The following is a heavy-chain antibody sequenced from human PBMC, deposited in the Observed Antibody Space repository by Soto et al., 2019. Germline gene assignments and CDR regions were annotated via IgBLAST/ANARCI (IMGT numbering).Heavy chain of an antibody. D-gene: IGHD1-1*01. V-gene: IGHV3-23*01. Sequence: QTGGSLRLSCAASGFTFNMYAMSWVRQAPGKGLEWVSGIGGSGANTYYADFVKGRFTISRDNSKNTLYLQMDSLRAEDTAIYYCARTITGYFWAGAYWGQGTLVTVPQ. CDR2: IGGSGANT. CDR1: GFTFNMYA. CDR3: ARTITGYFWAGAY. J-gene: IGHJ4*02.